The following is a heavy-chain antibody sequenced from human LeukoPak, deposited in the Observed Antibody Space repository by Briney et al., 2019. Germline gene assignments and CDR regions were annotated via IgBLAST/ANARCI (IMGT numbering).Heavy chain of an antibody. J-gene: IGHJ4*02. V-gene: IGHV3-11*06. Sequence: PGGSLRLSCAASGFTFSDYDMSWIRQAPGKGLEWVSYISSSSSYTNYADSVKGRFSISRDNAKNSQYLQMNSLRAEDTAVYYCARAISGHAYYWGQGTLVTVSS. CDR1: GFTFSDYD. CDR2: ISSSSSYT. D-gene: IGHD2-2*01. CDR3: ARAISGHAYY.